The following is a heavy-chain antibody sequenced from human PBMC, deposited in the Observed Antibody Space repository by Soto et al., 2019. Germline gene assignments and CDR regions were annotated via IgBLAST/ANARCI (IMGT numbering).Heavy chain of an antibody. CDR2: INPNGGGT. D-gene: IGHD6-6*01. CDR3: ARGEQLVHFDS. J-gene: IGHJ4*01. V-gene: IGHV1-2*04. Sequence: GASVQVSCRASGYIFPDYYVHWVRQAPGEGLEWMGRINPNGGGTNYSQKFEVWVTMTTDTSISTAYMELSRLNFDDTAVYYCARGEQLVHFDSWGQGTLVTVS. CDR1: GYIFPDYY.